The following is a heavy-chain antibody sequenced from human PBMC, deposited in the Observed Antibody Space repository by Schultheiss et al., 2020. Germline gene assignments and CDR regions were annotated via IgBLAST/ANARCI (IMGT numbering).Heavy chain of an antibody. CDR2: ISDSGNII. CDR1: EFTFGSYA. D-gene: IGHD6-19*01. J-gene: IGHJ5*02. V-gene: IGHV3-23*01. CDR3: ARDGFASGVTNWFYP. Sequence: GGSLRLSCEGSEFTFGSYAMSWVRQAPGKGLEWVSVISDSGNIIYYLDSVKGRFTISRDNSKNTVYLQMNSLRTEDTAVYFCARDGFASGVTNWFYPWGQGTLVTVSS.